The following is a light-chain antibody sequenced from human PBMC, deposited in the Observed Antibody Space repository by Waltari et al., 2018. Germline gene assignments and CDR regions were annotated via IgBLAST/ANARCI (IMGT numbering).Light chain of an antibody. J-gene: IGKJ2*01. CDR2: WAS. V-gene: IGKV4-1*01. Sequence: DIVMTQSPDSLAVSLGERATINCKSSQSVLYSSNNLNYLAWYQQKQGQPPKLLIYWASTRESGVPDRFSGSGSGTDFTLTISSLQAEDVAVYYCQQFYSTPYTFGQGTKLEIK. CDR1: QSVLYSSNNLNY. CDR3: QQFYSTPYT.